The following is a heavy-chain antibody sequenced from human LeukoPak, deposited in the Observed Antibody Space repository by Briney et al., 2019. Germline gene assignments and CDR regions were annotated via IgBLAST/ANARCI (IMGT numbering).Heavy chain of an antibody. CDR3: ARAKRWLQLAATTDY. Sequence: GGSLRLSCAASGFTFSSYAMSWVRQAPGKGLEWVSAISGSGGSTYYADSVKGRFTISRDNSKNSLYLQMNSLRAEDTAVYYCARAKRWLQLAATTDYWGQGTLVTVSS. CDR2: ISGSGGST. CDR1: GFTFSSYA. J-gene: IGHJ4*02. D-gene: IGHD5-24*01. V-gene: IGHV3-23*01.